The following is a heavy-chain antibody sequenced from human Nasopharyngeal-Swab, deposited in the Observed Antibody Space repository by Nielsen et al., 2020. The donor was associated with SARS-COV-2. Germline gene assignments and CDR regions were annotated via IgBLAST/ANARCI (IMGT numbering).Heavy chain of an antibody. CDR1: GFTFSSYA. CDR3: ARYGTTVVTPYYFDY. V-gene: IGHV3-23*01. J-gene: IGHJ4*02. D-gene: IGHD4-23*01. CDR2: ISGSGGST. Sequence: GGSLRLSCAASGFTFSSYAMSWVRQAPGKGLEWVSAISGSGGSTYYADSVKGRFTISRDNAKNSLYLQMNSLRAEDTAVYYCARYGTTVVTPYYFDYWGQGTLVTVSS.